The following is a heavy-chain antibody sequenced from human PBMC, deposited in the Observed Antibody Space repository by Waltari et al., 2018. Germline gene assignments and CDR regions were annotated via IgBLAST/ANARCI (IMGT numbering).Heavy chain of an antibody. CDR2: ISYDGSNK. CDR3: AKVPPGGGTDYYYGMDV. CDR1: GFTFSSYG. D-gene: IGHD1-1*01. Sequence: QVQLVESGGGVVQPGRSLRLSCAASGFTFSSYGMHWVRQAPGKGLEWVAVISYDGSNKYYADSVKGRFTISRDNSKNTLYLQMNSLRAEDTAVYYCAKVPPGGGTDYYYGMDVWGQGTTVTVSS. V-gene: IGHV3-30*18. J-gene: IGHJ6*02.